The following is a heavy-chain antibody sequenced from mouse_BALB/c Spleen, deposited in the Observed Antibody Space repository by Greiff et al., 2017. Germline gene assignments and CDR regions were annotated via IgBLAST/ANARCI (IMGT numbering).Heavy chain of an antibody. CDR2: ISYSGST. Sequence: EVQLKESGPGLVKPSQSLSLTCTVTGYSITSDYAWNWIRQFPGNKLEWMGYISYSGSTSYNPSLKSRISITRDTSKNQFFLQLNSVTTEDTATYYCARESFAYWGQGTLVTVSA. V-gene: IGHV3-2*02. J-gene: IGHJ3*01. CDR1: GYSITSDYA. CDR3: ARESFAY.